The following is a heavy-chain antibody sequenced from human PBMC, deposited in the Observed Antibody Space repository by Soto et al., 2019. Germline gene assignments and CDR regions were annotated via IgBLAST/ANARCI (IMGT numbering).Heavy chain of an antibody. CDR2: ISYDGSNK. J-gene: IGHJ5*02. Sequence: PGGSLRLSCAASGFTFSSYGMHWVRQAPGKGLEWVAVISYDGSNKYYADSVKGRFTISRDNSKNTLYLQMNSLRAADTAVYYCARLYSNSWFDPWGQGTLVTVSS. V-gene: IGHV3-30*03. D-gene: IGHD4-4*01. CDR3: ARLYSNSWFDP. CDR1: GFTFSSYG.